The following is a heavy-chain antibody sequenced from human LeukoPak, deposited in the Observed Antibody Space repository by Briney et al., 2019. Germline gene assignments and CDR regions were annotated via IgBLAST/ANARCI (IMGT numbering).Heavy chain of an antibody. CDR3: ARGTSRWRQPPAFDI. D-gene: IGHD5-24*01. Sequence: VASVKVSCKASGGTFISYAISWVRQAPGQGLEWMGGIIPIFGTAKYAQKLQGRVTVTTDESTSTAYMELSSLRSEDTAVYYCARGTSRWRQPPAFDIWGQGTMVTVSS. CDR2: IIPIFGTA. J-gene: IGHJ3*02. CDR1: GGTFISYA. V-gene: IGHV1-69*05.